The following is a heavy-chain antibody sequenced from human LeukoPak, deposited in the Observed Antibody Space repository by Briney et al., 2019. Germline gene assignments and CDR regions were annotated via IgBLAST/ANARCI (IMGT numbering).Heavy chain of an antibody. CDR1: GFTFSDYY. J-gene: IGHJ6*03. D-gene: IGHD6-19*01. CDR2: ISSSGSTI. CDR3: AREAYSSRWYPLNLGYYYMDV. V-gene: IGHV3-11*04. Sequence: GGSLRLSCAASGFTFSDYYMSWIRQAPGKGLEWVSYISSSGSTIYYADSVKGRFTISRDNAKNSLYLQMNSLRAEDTAVYYCAREAYSSRWYPLNLGYYYMDVWGKGTTVTVSS.